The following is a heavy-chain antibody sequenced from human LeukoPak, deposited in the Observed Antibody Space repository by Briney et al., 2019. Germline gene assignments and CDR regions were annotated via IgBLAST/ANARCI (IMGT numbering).Heavy chain of an antibody. CDR3: ATDPDYGDYGAFDI. D-gene: IGHD4-17*01. V-gene: IGHV1-69*01. J-gene: IGHJ3*02. CDR2: IIPIFGTA. Sequence: ASVKVSCKASGGTFSSYAIRWVRQAPGQGLEWMGGIIPIFGTANYAQKFQGRVTITADESTSTAYMELSSLRSEDTAVYYCATDPDYGDYGAFDIWGEGTMVTLSS. CDR1: GGTFSSYA.